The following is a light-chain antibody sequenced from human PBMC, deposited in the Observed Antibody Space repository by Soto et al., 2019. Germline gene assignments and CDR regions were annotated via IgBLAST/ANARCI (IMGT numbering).Light chain of an antibody. J-gene: IGKJ1*01. V-gene: IGKV3D-15*01. CDR2: GAS. CDR3: QHYNSYSEA. CDR1: QTVRNN. Sequence: EVVMTQSPATLSVSPGEGATLSCRASQTVRNNYLAWYQQKPGQAPRLLIYGASSRATGIPDRFSGSGSGTEFTLTISSLQPDDFATYYCQHYNSYSEAFGQGTKVDI.